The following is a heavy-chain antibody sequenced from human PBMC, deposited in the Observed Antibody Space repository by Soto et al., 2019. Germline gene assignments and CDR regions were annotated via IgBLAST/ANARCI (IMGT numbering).Heavy chain of an antibody. J-gene: IGHJ4*02. CDR1: GYRFIDYG. V-gene: IGHV1-18*01. Sequence: QGQLLQSGTEVKRPGAPVKVSCKASGYRFIDYGLTWVRQAPGQVLGWMGWISAYNGNTFYAERLQGRLTMTTDKSTSTADMELQSRHPDDTAVYYCARGSTPYYEMSPGYQTQRVREYWGRGTLVTVSS. CDR3: ARGSTPYYEMSPGYQTQRVREY. CDR2: ISAYNGNT. D-gene: IGHD3-9*01.